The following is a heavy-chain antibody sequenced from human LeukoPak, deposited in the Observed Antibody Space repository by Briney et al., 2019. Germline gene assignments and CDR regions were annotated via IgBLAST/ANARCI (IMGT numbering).Heavy chain of an antibody. Sequence: SVKVSCKASGGTFSSYAISWVRQAPGQGLEWMGGIIPIFGTANYAQKFQGRVTITADESTSTAYMELSSLRSEDTAVYYCAREATMVTPDAFDIWGQGTMVTVSS. D-gene: IGHD4-23*01. CDR2: IIPIFGTA. CDR1: GGTFSSYA. V-gene: IGHV1-69*13. J-gene: IGHJ3*02. CDR3: AREATMVTPDAFDI.